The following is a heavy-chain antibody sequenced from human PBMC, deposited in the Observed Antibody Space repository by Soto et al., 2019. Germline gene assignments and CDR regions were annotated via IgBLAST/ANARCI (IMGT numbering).Heavy chain of an antibody. J-gene: IGHJ6*02. Sequence: EVQLVESGGGLVQPGRSLRLSCAASGFSFEDYAMHWVRQAPGKGLEWVSGIAWNSDIIGYGDSVKGRFTIARDNGKNSLYLQMNSLRPEDTALYYCAKDHYGSAIYGMDVWGQGTTVSVSS. CDR3: AKDHYGSAIYGMDV. CDR1: GFSFEDYA. V-gene: IGHV3-9*01. CDR2: IAWNSDII. D-gene: IGHD3-10*01.